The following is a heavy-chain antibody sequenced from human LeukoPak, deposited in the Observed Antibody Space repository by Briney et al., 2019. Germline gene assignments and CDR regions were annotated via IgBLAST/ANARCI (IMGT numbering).Heavy chain of an antibody. V-gene: IGHV3-7*01. J-gene: IGHJ1*01. CDR3: AREVYCSSTSCYTGYFQQ. D-gene: IGHD2-2*02. CDR1: GLTFSSYW. Sequence: GGSLRLSCAASGLTFSSYWMSWVRQAPGKGLEWVANIKQDGSEKYYVDSVKGRFTISRDNAKNSLYLQMNSLRAEGTAVYYCAREVYCSSTSCYTGYFQQWGQGTLVTVSS. CDR2: IKQDGSEK.